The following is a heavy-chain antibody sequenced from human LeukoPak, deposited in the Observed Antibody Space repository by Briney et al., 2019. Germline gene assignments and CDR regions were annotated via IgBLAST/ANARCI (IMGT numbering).Heavy chain of an antibody. CDR2: ISERGGST. CDR3: AKDPHYDSSGYSFDP. Sequence: GGSLRLSCVVSGITLSNYGMSWVRQAPGKGLEWVSGISERGGSTNYADSVKGRFIISRDTSKNTVYLQMNSLRAEDTAVYYCAKDPHYDSSGYSFDPWGQGTLVTVSS. D-gene: IGHD3-22*01. V-gene: IGHV3-23*01. J-gene: IGHJ5*02. CDR1: GITLSNYG.